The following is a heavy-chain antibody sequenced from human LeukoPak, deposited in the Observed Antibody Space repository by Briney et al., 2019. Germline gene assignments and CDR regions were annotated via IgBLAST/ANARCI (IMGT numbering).Heavy chain of an antibody. J-gene: IGHJ3*02. D-gene: IGHD3-22*01. Sequence: GGSLRLSCAASGFTFSSYSMNWVRQAPGKGLEWVSSISSSSSYIYYADSVKGRFTISRDNAKNSLYLQMNSLRAEDTAVYYCARDGPYYYDSSGYPTGGDAFDIWGQGTMVTVSS. CDR2: ISSSSSYI. V-gene: IGHV3-21*01. CDR1: GFTFSSYS. CDR3: ARDGPYYYDSSGYPTGGDAFDI.